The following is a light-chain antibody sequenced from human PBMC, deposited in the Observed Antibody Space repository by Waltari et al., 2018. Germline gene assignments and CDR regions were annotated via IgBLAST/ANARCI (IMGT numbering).Light chain of an antibody. Sequence: IAITQHSSSMSASVGDRVNITCRASRSVSIYLNWYQQKPGKAPNLRIYATSALQTGVPSRFSGSGSGTDFTLTITNLQPEDFGIYYCQQTYDTPLTFGAGTKVQLK. V-gene: IGKV1-39*01. CDR2: ATS. J-gene: IGKJ4*01. CDR1: RSVSIY. CDR3: QQTYDTPLT.